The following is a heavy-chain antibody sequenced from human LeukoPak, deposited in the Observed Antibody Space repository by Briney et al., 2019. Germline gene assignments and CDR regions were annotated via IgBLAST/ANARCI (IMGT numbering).Heavy chain of an antibody. J-gene: IGHJ6*03. V-gene: IGHV1-2*02. CDR1: GYTFTSYG. CDR3: ARADPYYYYMDV. Sequence: ASVKVSCKASGYTFTSYGISWVRQAPGQGLEWMGWINPNSGGTNYAQKFQGRVTMTRDTSISTAYMELSRLRSDDTAVYYCARADPYYYYMDVWGKGTTVTVSS. CDR2: INPNSGGT.